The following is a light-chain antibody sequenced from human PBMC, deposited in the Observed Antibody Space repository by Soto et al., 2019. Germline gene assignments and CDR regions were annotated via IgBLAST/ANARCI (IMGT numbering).Light chain of an antibody. Sequence: EIVLTQSPGTLSLSPGERATLSFRASQSVSSNLAWYQQKPGQAPRLLIYAASTRATGIPARFSASGSETEFTFTISSLQSEDFAVYYCQQYNNWITFGQGTRLEIK. CDR2: AAS. V-gene: IGKV3-15*01. J-gene: IGKJ5*01. CDR1: QSVSSN. CDR3: QQYNNWIT.